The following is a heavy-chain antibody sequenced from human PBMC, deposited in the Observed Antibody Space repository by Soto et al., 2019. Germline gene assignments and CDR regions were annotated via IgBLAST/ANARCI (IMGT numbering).Heavy chain of an antibody. D-gene: IGHD6-13*01. CDR1: GGSISSSNW. J-gene: IGHJ6*02. CDR2: IYHSGST. CDR3: ARFQLAAAGTGYYYYGMDV. Sequence: SETLSLTCAGSGGSISSSNWWSWVRQPPGKGLEWIGEIYHSGSTNYNPSLKSRVTISVDKSKNQFSLKLSSVTAADTAVYYCARFQLAAAGTGYYYYGMDVWGQGTTVTVSS. V-gene: IGHV4-4*02.